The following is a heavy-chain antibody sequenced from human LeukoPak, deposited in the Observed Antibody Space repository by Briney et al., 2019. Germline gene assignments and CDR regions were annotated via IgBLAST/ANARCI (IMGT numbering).Heavy chain of an antibody. CDR3: SRGRAAAFDV. CDR2: IYYTGST. J-gene: IGHJ3*01. V-gene: IGHV4-59*01. D-gene: IGHD5-12*01. CDR1: GDSISSSY. Sequence: SETLSLTCTVSGDSISSSYWNWIRQPPGKGLEWIGYIYYTGSTNYNPSLRSRVAISVDTSKNQVSLMLSSVTAADTAVYYCSRGRAAAFDVWGQGTIVTVSS.